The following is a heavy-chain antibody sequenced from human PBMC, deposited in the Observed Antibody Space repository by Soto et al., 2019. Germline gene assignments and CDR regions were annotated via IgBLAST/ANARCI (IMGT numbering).Heavy chain of an antibody. CDR3: ARAVATITSYYRMDV. Sequence: DGSLRLSCAASGFTFSDYYMYWICQAPGKGLEWVSYISYSSSSIYYADSVKGRFTIARDNAKNSLYLQMNSLRDEDTAVYSCARAVATITSYYRMDVWGQGTTVTVAS. V-gene: IGHV3-11*01. J-gene: IGHJ6*02. CDR1: GFTFSDYY. CDR2: ISYSSSSI. D-gene: IGHD5-12*01.